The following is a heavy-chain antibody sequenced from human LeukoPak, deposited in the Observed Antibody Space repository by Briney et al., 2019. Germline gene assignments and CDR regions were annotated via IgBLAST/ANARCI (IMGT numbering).Heavy chain of an antibody. CDR2: ISGSGSTI. D-gene: IGHD5-18*01. CDR1: GGSFSGYY. Sequence: PSETLSLTCAVYGGSFSGYYWSWIRQAPGKGLEWVSYISGSGSTIYYADSVKGRFTISRDNAKNSLYLQMNSLRAEDTAVYYCARAWTGYSYGDYWGQGTLVTVSS. J-gene: IGHJ4*02. V-gene: IGHV3-11*01. CDR3: ARAWTGYSYGDY.